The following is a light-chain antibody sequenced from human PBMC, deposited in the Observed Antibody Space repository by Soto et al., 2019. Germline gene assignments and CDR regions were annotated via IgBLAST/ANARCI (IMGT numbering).Light chain of an antibody. CDR1: RNDIGTYNL. CDR3: VSYTDGSSLL. V-gene: IGLV2-23*01. J-gene: IGLJ3*02. Sequence: QSALTPPASVSESTGQSISISCGGGRNDIGTYNLVSWYQQHPGKAPKLIIYEGNKRPSGVSNRFSGSRSGNTASLTISGLHAEDEAYYYCVSYTDGSSLLFGGGTKLTVL. CDR2: EGN.